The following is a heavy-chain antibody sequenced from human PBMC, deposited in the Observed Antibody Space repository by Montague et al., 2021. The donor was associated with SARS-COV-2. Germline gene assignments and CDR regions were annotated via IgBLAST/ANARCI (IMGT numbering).Heavy chain of an antibody. CDR2: INHSGSP. Sequence: SETLSLTCAVYGESVSGSHSGSTRQPPGEGLAWLGEINHSGSPNYNLSLKSRATMSLDTSKNQFSLKLSSVTAADTAVYFCARGFRTVEMPTISFDYWGQGTLVTVSS. CDR3: ARGFRTVEMPTISFDY. CDR1: GESVSGSH. D-gene: IGHD5-24*01. V-gene: IGHV4-34*01. J-gene: IGHJ4*02.